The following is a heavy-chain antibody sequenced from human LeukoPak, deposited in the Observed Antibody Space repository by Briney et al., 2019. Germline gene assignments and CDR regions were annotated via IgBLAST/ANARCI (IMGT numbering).Heavy chain of an antibody. Sequence: PGGSLRLSCAASGFTFSSYAMSWVRQAPGKGLEWVSAISGSGGSTYYADSVKGRFTISRDNSKNTLYLQMNSLRAEDTAVYYCARLLRDLYYYYYMDVWGKGTTVTVSS. D-gene: IGHD4-23*01. J-gene: IGHJ6*03. V-gene: IGHV3-23*01. CDR2: ISGSGGST. CDR1: GFTFSSYA. CDR3: ARLLRDLYYYYYMDV.